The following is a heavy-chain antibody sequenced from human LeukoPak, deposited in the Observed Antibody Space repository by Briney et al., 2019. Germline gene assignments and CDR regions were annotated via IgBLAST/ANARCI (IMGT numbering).Heavy chain of an antibody. Sequence: SETLSLTCTVSGGSISSYYWSWIRQPPGKGLEWIGYIYYSGSTNYNPSLKSRVTISVDTSKNQFSLKLSSVTAADTAVYYCACRPYYYDSSGYYGWFDPWSQGTLVTVSS. D-gene: IGHD3-22*01. J-gene: IGHJ5*02. CDR3: ACRPYYYDSSGYYGWFDP. CDR1: GGSISSYY. V-gene: IGHV4-59*08. CDR2: IYYSGST.